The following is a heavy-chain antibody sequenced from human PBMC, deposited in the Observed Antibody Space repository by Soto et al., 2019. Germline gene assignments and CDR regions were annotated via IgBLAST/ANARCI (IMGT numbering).Heavy chain of an antibody. J-gene: IGHJ4*02. Sequence: PVVSLILSCSASGFTFSSYLMHWVRQAPGKGLVWVSRINIDGSITSYSYSLKGRFTISRDNAKNTLYLQMNSLRAEDTAVYYCVRVSKEGYYGKGYWGQGTLVTVSS. CDR1: GFTFSSYL. CDR3: VRVSKEGYYGKGY. V-gene: IGHV3-74*01. CDR2: INIDGSIT. D-gene: IGHD3-10*01.